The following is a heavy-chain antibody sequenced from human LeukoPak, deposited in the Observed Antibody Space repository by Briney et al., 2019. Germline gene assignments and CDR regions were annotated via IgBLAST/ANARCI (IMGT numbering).Heavy chain of an antibody. V-gene: IGHV3-9*01. J-gene: IGHJ4*02. CDR1: GFTFDDYA. D-gene: IGHD2-2*01. Sequence: PGGSLRLSCAASGFTFDDYAMHWVRHAPGKGLEWVSGISWNSGSIGYADSVKGRFTISRDNAKNTLYLQMNSLRAEDTAVYYCARGHRYCSSTSCYFDYWGQGTLVTVSS. CDR2: ISWNSGSI. CDR3: ARGHRYCSSTSCYFDY.